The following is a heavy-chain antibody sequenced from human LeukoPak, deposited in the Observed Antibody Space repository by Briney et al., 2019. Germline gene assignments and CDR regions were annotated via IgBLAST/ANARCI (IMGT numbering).Heavy chain of an antibody. D-gene: IGHD1-26*01. CDR3: ARVVEMGATSRSGDFDY. CDR1: GGSFSGYY. J-gene: IGHJ4*02. Sequence: SETLSLTCAVYGGSFSGYYWSWIRQPPGKGLEWIGEINHSGSTNYNPSLKSRVIISVDTSKNQFSLKLSSVTAADTAVYYCARVVEMGATSRSGDFDYWGQGTLVTVSS. V-gene: IGHV4-34*01. CDR2: INHSGST.